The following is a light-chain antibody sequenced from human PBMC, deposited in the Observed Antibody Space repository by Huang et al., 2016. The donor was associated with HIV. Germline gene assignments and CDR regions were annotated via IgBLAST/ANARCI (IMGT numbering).Light chain of an antibody. CDR3: QQYNNWPRT. CDR1: QSVSSN. J-gene: IGKJ2*01. V-gene: IGKV3-15*01. CDR2: DAS. Sequence: ERVLTQSPVTLSVSPGERATLSCRASQSVSSNLAWYQQKPGQAPRLLIYDASDRASDIPARFSGSGSDIEFTLTITSLQSEDFAVYYCQQYNNWPRTFGQGTKLEIK.